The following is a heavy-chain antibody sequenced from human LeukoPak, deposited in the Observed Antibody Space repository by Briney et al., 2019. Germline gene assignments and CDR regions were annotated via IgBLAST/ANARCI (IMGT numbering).Heavy chain of an antibody. J-gene: IGHJ3*02. CDR3: ARVLEGGYDDAFDI. D-gene: IGHD5-12*01. Sequence: GGSLRLSCAASGFRFSSYAMSWVRQAPGKGLEWVSAISGSGVSTYYPGSVRGRFTISRENAKNSLYLQMNNLRAGDTAVYYCARVLEGGYDDAFDIWGQGTMVTVSS. V-gene: IGHV3-23*01. CDR1: GFRFSSYA. CDR2: ISGSGVST.